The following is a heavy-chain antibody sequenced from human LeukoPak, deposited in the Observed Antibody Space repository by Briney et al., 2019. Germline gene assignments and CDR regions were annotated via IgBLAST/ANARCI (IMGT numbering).Heavy chain of an antibody. J-gene: IGHJ4*02. CDR2: IYHSGST. Sequence: SETLSLTCTVSGYSISSGYYWGWIRQPPGKGLEWIGSIYHSGSTYYNPSLKSRVTISVDTSKNQFSLKLRSVTAADTAVYYCAGVGLTSFHYWGQGTLVTVSS. CDR1: GYSISSGYY. CDR3: AGVGLTSFHY. V-gene: IGHV4-38-2*02. D-gene: IGHD1-26*01.